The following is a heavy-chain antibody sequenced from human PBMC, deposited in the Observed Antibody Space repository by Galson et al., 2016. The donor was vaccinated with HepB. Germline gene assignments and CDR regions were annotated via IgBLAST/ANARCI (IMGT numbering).Heavy chain of an antibody. Sequence: SLRLSCAASGLTFTNTWMNWVRQAPGKGLEWVGRIRSSADGGTTDYAAPVQGRFTVSRDDSKKTLYLQMNSLTTDDTAVYFCTTAHGGDYYYALDVWGQGTTVTVSS. CDR1: GLTFTNTW. V-gene: IGHV3-15*07. CDR3: TTAHGGDYYYALDV. CDR2: IRSSADGGTT. J-gene: IGHJ6*02. D-gene: IGHD3-16*01.